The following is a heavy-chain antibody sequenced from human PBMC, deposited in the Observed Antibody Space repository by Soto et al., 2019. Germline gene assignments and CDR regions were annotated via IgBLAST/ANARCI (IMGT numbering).Heavy chain of an antibody. CDR3: AKEDDYYDGSAYLYAFDL. D-gene: IGHD3-22*01. CDR2: ISGGGGRT. J-gene: IGHJ4*02. Sequence: VQLLESGGGLVQTGGSLRLSCAASGFTFSNYGMTWVRQAPGKGLEWVSFISGGGGRTYHADSVKGRFTISRDNSKNTLYLQMNSLRAEDTAVYYCAKEDDYYDGSAYLYAFDLWGQGTLVTVSS. CDR1: GFTFSNYG. V-gene: IGHV3-23*01.